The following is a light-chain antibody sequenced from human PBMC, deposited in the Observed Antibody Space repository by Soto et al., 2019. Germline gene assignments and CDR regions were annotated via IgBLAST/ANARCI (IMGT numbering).Light chain of an antibody. CDR1: QSVXNNY. CDR3: QQYEMSPLT. CDR2: CAS. Sequence: IVLTQSPCTLSLSPGESATLSCRASQSVXNNYLAGYQQKPGQAPRLLXDCASTRATGIPDRFSGSGSATDFTRTISRLEPEDSAVYYCQQYEMSPLTFGPGTKVDIK. V-gene: IGKV3-20*01. J-gene: IGKJ3*01.